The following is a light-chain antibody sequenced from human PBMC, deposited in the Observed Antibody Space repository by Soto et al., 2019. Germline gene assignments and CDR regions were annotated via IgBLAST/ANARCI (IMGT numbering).Light chain of an antibody. V-gene: IGLV2-14*03. J-gene: IGLJ1*01. CDR2: HVT. CDR1: SSDVGAYNY. Sequence: QSALTQPASVSGSPGQSITISCARSSSDVGAYNYVSWYQQHPGRAPKLMIYHVTNRPSGISDRFSGSKSGNTASLTISGLQAEDEADYYCSSCTTSSTFVFGTGTKLTVL. CDR3: SSCTTSSTFV.